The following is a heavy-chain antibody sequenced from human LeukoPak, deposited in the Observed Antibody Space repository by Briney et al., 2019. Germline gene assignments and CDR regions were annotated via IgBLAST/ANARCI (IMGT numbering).Heavy chain of an antibody. D-gene: IGHD3-10*01. CDR2: ISGSGGST. V-gene: IGHV3-23*01. CDR3: AKVMDYYGSGSSDY. Sequence: GGSLRLSCAASGFTFDDYGMSWVRQAPGKGLEWVSAISGSGGSTYYADSVKGRFTISRDNSKNTLYLQMNSLRAEDTAVYYCAKVMDYYGSGSSDYWGQGTLVTVSS. CDR1: GFTFDDYG. J-gene: IGHJ4*02.